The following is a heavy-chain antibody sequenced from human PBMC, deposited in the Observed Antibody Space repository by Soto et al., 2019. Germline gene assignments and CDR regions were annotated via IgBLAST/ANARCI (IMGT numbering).Heavy chain of an antibody. Sequence: PGESLKISCKGSGYSFTSYWISWVRQMPGKGLEWMGRIDPSDSYTNYSPSFQGHVTISADKSISTAYLQWSSLKASDTALYYCARSPPTGITIFGVAPTTGSMDVWGQGTTVTVSS. CDR1: GYSFTSYW. V-gene: IGHV5-10-1*01. J-gene: IGHJ6*02. D-gene: IGHD3-3*01. CDR2: IDPSDSYT. CDR3: ARSPPTGITIFGVAPTTGSMDV.